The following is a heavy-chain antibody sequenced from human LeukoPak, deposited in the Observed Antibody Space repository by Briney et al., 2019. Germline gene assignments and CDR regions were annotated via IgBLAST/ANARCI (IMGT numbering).Heavy chain of an antibody. CDR2: ISAYNGNT. D-gene: IGHD2-15*01. CDR3: ARVTCSSGGSCYFMVY. J-gene: IGHJ4*02. V-gene: IGHV1-18*04. CDR1: GYTFTSYG. Sequence: ASVKVSGKASGYTFTSYGISWVRQAPGQGLEWMGWISAYNGNTNYAQKLQGRVTMTTDTSTSTAYMELRSLRSDDTAVYYCARVTCSSGGSCYFMVYWGQGTLVTVSS.